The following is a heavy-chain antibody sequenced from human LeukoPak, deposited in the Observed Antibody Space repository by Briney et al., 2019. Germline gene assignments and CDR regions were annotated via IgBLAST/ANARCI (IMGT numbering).Heavy chain of an antibody. CDR3: ARDYYDDRPFDS. J-gene: IGHJ4*01. V-gene: IGHV4-59*12. CDR2: ISYSGST. Sequence: PSETLSLTCTVSGGSISSSYWSWIRQPPGKGLEWIGYISYSGSTNYNPSLKSRITISVDTSNKHFSLKLSSVTAADTAVYYCARDYYDDRPFDSWGHGTLVTVSS. D-gene: IGHD3-22*01. CDR1: GGSISSSY.